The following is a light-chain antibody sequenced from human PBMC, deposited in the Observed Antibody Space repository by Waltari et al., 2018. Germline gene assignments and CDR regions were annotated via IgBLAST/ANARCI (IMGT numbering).Light chain of an antibody. CDR1: SDSIASFY. J-gene: IGLJ2*01. CDR3: QSYDGSSVV. V-gene: IGLV6-57*04. Sequence: NFMLTQPHSMSESPGKTVIISCTRSSDSIASFYVQWFQQRPGSAPTTVIFEDNPRPSGVPDRCSGSIDSSSNSASLTISGLKPEDEADYYCQSYDGSSVVFGGGTKLTVL. CDR2: EDN.